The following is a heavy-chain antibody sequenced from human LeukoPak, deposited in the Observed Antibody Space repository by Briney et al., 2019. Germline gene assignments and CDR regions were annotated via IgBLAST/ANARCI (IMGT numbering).Heavy chain of an antibody. V-gene: IGHV4-61*01. J-gene: IGHJ3*02. Sequence: SETLSLTCTVSGYSISSGYYWSWIRPPPGKGLEWIGYIYYSGSTNYNPSLKSRVTISVDTSKNQFSLKLSSVTAADTAVYYCASSITMIVALQGSAFDIWGQGTMVTVSS. CDR2: IYYSGST. CDR3: ASSITMIVALQGSAFDI. CDR1: GYSISSGYY. D-gene: IGHD3-22*01.